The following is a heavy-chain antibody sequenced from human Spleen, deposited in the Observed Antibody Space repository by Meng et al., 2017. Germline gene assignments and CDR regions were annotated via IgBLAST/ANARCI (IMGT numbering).Heavy chain of an antibody. Sequence: GESLKISCAASGFTFKSYEMNWVRQAPGKGLEWVSYISSSGSGIHYADSVKGRFTISRDNAKNSLYLQMNSLRAEDTAVYYCAKVQCGGDCYSFGGDWFDPWGQGTLVTVSS. CDR1: GFTFKSYE. CDR3: AKVQCGGDCYSFGGDWFDP. CDR2: ISSSGSGI. D-gene: IGHD2-21*02. J-gene: IGHJ5*02. V-gene: IGHV3-48*03.